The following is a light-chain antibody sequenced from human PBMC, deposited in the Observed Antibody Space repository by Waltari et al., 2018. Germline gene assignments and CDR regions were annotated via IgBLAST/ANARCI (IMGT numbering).Light chain of an antibody. V-gene: IGLV1-40*01. CDR3: QSYDSSLSGSV. Sequence: QSGLTQPPSVSGAPGQRVTISCTGSSSNLGAGYDVYAYQLLPGTAPKPLFYGTSKRPSGVPDRFSGSKSGTSASLAITGLQAEDEAGYYCQSYDSSLSGSVFGGGTKLTVL. J-gene: IGLJ2*01. CDR2: GTS. CDR1: SSNLGAGYD.